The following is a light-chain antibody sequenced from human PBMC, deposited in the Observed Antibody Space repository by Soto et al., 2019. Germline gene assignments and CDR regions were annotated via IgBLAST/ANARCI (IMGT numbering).Light chain of an antibody. Sequence: EIVLTQSPATLSLSPGERATLSCRASQSVVSYLAWYQQKPGQAPRLLIYGASNRATGIPARFSGSGSGTEFTLTISSLESEDFAVYYCQQYSDWPRTFGQGTKVDIK. CDR3: QQYSDWPRT. J-gene: IGKJ1*01. CDR2: GAS. CDR1: QSVVSY. V-gene: IGKV3-15*01.